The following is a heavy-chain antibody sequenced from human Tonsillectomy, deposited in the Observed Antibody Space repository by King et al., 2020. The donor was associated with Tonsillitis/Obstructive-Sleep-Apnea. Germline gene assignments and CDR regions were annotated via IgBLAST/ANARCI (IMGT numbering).Heavy chain of an antibody. CDR2: IYYSGGT. V-gene: IGHV4-59*01. Sequence: QLQESGPGLVKPSETLSLICTVSGCSITNYYWSWIRQPPGKGLEWIGHIYYSGGTNYNPSLKSRVTISVDTSKNQFSLQLSSVTAAETAVYYCARGRSYHDSTGYFYWGQGTLVTVSS. CDR3: ARGRSYHDSTGYFY. J-gene: IGHJ4*02. D-gene: IGHD3-22*01. CDR1: GCSITNYY.